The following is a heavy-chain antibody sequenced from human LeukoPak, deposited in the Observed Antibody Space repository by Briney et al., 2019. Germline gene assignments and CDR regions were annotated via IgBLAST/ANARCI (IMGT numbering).Heavy chain of an antibody. CDR2: INPNSGGT. D-gene: IGHD3-22*01. J-gene: IGHJ4*02. CDR1: GYTFTGYY. V-gene: IGHV1-2*02. Sequence: ASVKVSSKASGYTFTGYYMHWVRQAPGQGLEWMGWINPNSGGTNYAQKFQGRVTMTRDTSISTAYMELSRLRSDDTAVYYCARIMYYYDSSGYYGYWGQGTLVTVSS. CDR3: ARIMYYYDSSGYYGY.